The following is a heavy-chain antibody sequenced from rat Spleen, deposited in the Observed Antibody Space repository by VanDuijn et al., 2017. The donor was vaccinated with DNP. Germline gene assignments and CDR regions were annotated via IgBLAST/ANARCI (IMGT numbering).Heavy chain of an antibody. J-gene: IGHJ4*01. CDR3: ARHRTIMPYYYSMDA. CDR2: ITSSSGTI. D-gene: IGHD1-12*01. CDR1: GFTFSDYG. Sequence: EVQLVESGGGLVQPGRSLKLSCVASGFTFSDYGMNWIRQAPGKGLEWVAYITSSSGTIYYADTVKGRFTISRDNAKSTLYLQMDSLRSEDTATYYCARHRTIMPYYYSMDAWGQGASVTVSS. V-gene: IGHV5-31*01.